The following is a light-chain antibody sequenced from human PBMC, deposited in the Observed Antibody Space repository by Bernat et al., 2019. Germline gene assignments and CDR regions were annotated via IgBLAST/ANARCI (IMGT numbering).Light chain of an antibody. CDR3: QQYGNSPMYT. V-gene: IGKV3-20*01. J-gene: IGKJ2*01. CDR2: DTS. Sequence: EIVLTQSPGTLSLSPGDRATLSCRASQSVSSRFFAWYQQKPGQAPRLLIYDTSTRANGIPDRFSGSGSGTDFTLTISRLEPDDFAVYFCQQYGNSPMYTFGQGTNLEIK. CDR1: QSVSSRF.